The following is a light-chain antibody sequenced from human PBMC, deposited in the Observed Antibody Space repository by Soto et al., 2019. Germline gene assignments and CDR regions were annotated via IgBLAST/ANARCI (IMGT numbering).Light chain of an antibody. J-gene: IGKJ4*01. CDR2: DAS. V-gene: IGKV1-33*01. CDR3: QQYGNLPLT. CDR1: QDINIY. Sequence: DIQMTQSPSSLSAFVGDRVTITCQASQDINIYLNWYQQKPGKAPKLLIYDASNLATGVTSKFSGSRSGTDFTFSISSLQPEDIATYYCQQYGNLPLTFGGGTKVEI.